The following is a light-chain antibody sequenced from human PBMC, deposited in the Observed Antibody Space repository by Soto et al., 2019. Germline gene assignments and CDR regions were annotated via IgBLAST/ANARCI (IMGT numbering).Light chain of an antibody. J-gene: IGKJ1*01. Sequence: DIGLTQSPAPLSLSPGERATLSCMASQSVRNQLAWYQQKPGQAPRLLIYDSSNSATGIPGRFRGSGSGTDFTLTISSLEPEYFAVYYCQQRSNWTWTFGQGTKVEIK. CDR1: QSVRNQ. CDR3: QQRSNWTWT. V-gene: IGKV3-11*01. CDR2: DSS.